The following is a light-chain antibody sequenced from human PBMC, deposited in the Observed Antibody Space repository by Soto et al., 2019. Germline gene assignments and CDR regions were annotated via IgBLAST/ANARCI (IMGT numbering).Light chain of an antibody. Sequence: EVVLTQSPGTLSLSPGERATLSCRASETVGSNYLAWYQQQPGQAPRLLIFDASSRATGIPDRFSGSGSGTEFSLTISRLEPEDSAVSFCHHYGYGADTFGQGTKLEI. CDR3: HHYGYGADT. CDR1: ETVGSNY. V-gene: IGKV3-20*01. J-gene: IGKJ2*01. CDR2: DAS.